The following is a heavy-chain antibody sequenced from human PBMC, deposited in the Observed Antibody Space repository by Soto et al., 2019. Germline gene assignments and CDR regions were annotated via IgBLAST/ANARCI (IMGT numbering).Heavy chain of an antibody. CDR3: ARDGDNYDFDY. V-gene: IGHV1-46*01. CDR1: GYRFTNYY. CDR2: IRPSGGST. D-gene: IGHD3-16*01. J-gene: IGHJ4*02. Sequence: QVQLVQSGAEVKKPGASVKVSCKASGYRFTNYYIHWVRQALGQGLEWMARIRPSGGSTIYAQKFQGRVTLTRDTSTSTVYMELSGLRSEDTALYYCARDGDNYDFDYWGQGTLVTVSS.